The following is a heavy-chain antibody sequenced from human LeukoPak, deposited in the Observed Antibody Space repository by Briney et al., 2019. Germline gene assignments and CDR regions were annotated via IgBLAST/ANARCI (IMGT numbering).Heavy chain of an antibody. V-gene: IGHV5-51*01. Sequence: GESLKISCKGSGYRCTNDWIAWGRQMAGEGLEWMGIICPGDSDTRASPSFRGQVTFSADKSINTAYLQWGTLKASETAMSYRASQDGGSSPADYWGQGTLVTASS. J-gene: IGHJ4*02. CDR1: GYRCTNDW. D-gene: IGHD4-23*01. CDR3: ASQDGGSSPADY. CDR2: ICPGDSDT.